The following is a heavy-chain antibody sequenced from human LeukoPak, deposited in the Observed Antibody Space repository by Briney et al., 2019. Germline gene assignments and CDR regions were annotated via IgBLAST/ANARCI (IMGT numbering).Heavy chain of an antibody. CDR2: IKRKTDGGTT. CDR3: TTGRGIQLWARNPVDP. J-gene: IGHJ5*02. Sequence: VGSLRLSCAVYGFTFSNVWMSWDRQAPGKGREWVGRIKRKTDGGTTDYAAPVKGRFTISRDDSTNTLYLQMNSLNPEDTAVYYCTTGRGIQLWARNPVDPWGQGTLVTVSS. D-gene: IGHD5-18*01. CDR1: GFTFSNVW. V-gene: IGHV3-15*01.